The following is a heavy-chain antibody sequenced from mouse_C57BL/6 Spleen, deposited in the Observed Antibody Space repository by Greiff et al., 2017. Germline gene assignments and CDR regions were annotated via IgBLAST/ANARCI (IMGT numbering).Heavy chain of an antibody. CDR2: IDPSSGGT. V-gene: IGHV1-72*01. J-gene: IGHJ2*01. D-gene: IGHD1-1*01. CDR3: SCIGRSTVVATDFDY. CDR1: GYTFTSYW. Sequence: VQLQQPGPELVKPGASVKLSCKASGYTFTSYWMNWVKQRPGRGLEWIGRIDPSSGGTKYNEKFKGKATLTVDKPSSTAYMQLSSLTSEDSAVYDCSCIGRSTVVATDFDYWGQGTTLTVSS.